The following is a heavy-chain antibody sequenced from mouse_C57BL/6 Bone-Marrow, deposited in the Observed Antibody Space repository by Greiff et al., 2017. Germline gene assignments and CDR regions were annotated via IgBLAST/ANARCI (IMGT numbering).Heavy chain of an antibody. Sequence: EVQLQQSVVEFVRPGVSVKLSCTASGFNTKNTYMPWVNQRPEKGLEWIGRIILANGNTKYAPKFQGKATMTSDTSSNTAYLQLISLTSEDTAVYYCASCYDGYAMDYWGQGTSVTVSS. CDR1: GFNTKNTY. CDR2: IILANGNT. J-gene: IGHJ4*01. V-gene: IGHV14-3*01. D-gene: IGHD2-12*01. CDR3: ASCYDGYAMDY.